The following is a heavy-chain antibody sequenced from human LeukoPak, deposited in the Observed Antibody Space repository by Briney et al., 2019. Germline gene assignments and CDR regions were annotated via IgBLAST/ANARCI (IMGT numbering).Heavy chain of an antibody. J-gene: IGHJ6*02. D-gene: IGHD2-2*01. CDR1: GGSVSSNTYY. Sequence: PSETLSLTCTVSGGSVSSNTYYWNWIRKSPGKGLEWVGFVYYSGSTYYNSSLKSRLTISVDTSKNQLSLKLSSVTAADTAIYYCARAVVRAAMPSYYYGLDVWGQGTTVTVSS. V-gene: IGHV4-30-4*08. CDR2: VYYSGST. CDR3: ARAVVRAAMPSYYYGLDV.